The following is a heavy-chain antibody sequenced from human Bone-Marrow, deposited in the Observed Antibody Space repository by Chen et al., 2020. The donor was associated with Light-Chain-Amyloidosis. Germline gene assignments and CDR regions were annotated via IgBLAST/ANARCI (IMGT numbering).Heavy chain of an antibody. CDR3: ARRRDGYNFDY. J-gene: IGHJ4*02. V-gene: IGHV5-51*01. CDR2: IYPDDSDA. D-gene: IGHD6-25*01. CDR1: GYTFPNYW. Sequence: EVQLEQSGPEVKKPGESLKISCKGSGYTFPNYWIGWVRQMHGKGLEWMGVIYPDDSDARYSPSFEHQVTNSADKSITTAYLQWRSLKASDTAMYYCARRRDGYNFDYWGQGTLVTVAS.